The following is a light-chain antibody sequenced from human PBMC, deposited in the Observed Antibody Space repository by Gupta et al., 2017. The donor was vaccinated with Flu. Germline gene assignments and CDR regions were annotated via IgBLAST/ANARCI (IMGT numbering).Light chain of an antibody. CDR1: QSVSTY. V-gene: IGKV3-11*01. Sequence: ATLSLSPGERATRSCRASQSVSTYLAWYKHKPGQAPRLLIYDTSNRDTGIPARFSDSGYGTDFTLTISSREPEDFAFYYCQQRGNWPPFTFGPGTKVEMK. CDR3: QQRGNWPPFT. J-gene: IGKJ3*01. CDR2: DTS.